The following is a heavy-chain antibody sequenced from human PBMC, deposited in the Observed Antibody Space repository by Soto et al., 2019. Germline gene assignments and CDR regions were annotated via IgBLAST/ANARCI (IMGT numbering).Heavy chain of an antibody. Sequence: QVQLVESGGGVFQPGRSLRLSCAASGFTFSSDGMHWVRQAPGKGLEWVAVISYDGRNKYYADSVKGRFTISRDNSENELYLQMNGLGDEDTAVYYWARDSPWFDPWGQGTLVTVSS. V-gene: IGHV3-30*03. CDR1: GFTFSSDG. CDR2: ISYDGRNK. J-gene: IGHJ5*02. CDR3: ARDSPWFDP.